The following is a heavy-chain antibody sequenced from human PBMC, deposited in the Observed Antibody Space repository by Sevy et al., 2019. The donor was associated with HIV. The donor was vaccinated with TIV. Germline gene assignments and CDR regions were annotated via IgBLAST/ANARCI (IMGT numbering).Heavy chain of an antibody. CDR3: ARADLHHYYYGTSTYYYV. V-gene: IGHV4-59*11. Sequence: SETLSLTCIVSGGSISNHYWSWIRQSPGKGLEWIVYISYSGSTYYNPSLKSRLTTSVDTSKNQFSLKLRSVTAADTAVYYCARADLHHYYYGTSTYYYVWGQGILVTVSS. CDR1: GGSISNHY. CDR2: ISYSGST. J-gene: IGHJ4*02. D-gene: IGHD3-22*01.